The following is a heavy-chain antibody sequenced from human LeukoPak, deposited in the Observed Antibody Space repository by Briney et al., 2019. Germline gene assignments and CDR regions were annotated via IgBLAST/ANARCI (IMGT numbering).Heavy chain of an antibody. J-gene: IGHJ4*02. CDR3: ATRRGYYYDSSGYYFGY. Sequence: PGGSLRLSCAASGFTFSSYWMHWVRQAPGKGLVWVSRINSDGSSTSYADSVKGRFTISRDNAKNTLYLQMNSLRAEDTAVYYCATRRGYYYDSSGYYFGYWGQGTLVTVSS. D-gene: IGHD3-22*01. V-gene: IGHV3-74*01. CDR2: INSDGSST. CDR1: GFTFSSYW.